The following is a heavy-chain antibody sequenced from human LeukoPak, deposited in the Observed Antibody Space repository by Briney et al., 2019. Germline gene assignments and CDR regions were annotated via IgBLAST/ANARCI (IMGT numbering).Heavy chain of an antibody. J-gene: IGHJ6*03. D-gene: IGHD3-22*01. CDR2: ISSGSDTI. CDR3: ARTYDHTRSHYYYYMDV. CDR1: GFTFNSYT. V-gene: IGHV3-48*01. Sequence: GGSLRLSCAASGFTFNSYTMNWVRQAPGQGLEWVSFISSGSDTIYYADSVKGRFTISRDNAKNSLSLQMNSLSAEDTAVYFCARTYDHTRSHYYYYMDVWGKGTTVTVSS.